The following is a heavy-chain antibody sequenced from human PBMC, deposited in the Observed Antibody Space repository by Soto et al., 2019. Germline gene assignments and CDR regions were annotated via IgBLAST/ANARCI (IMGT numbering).Heavy chain of an antibody. Sequence: SETLSLTCTVSGGSISSGGYYWSWIRQHPGKGLEWIGYIHYSGSTYYNPSLKSRVTISVEMSKNQFSLKLSSVTAADTAVHYCVRSLTSSSPSGFDPWGQGTLVTVSS. J-gene: IGHJ5*02. D-gene: IGHD6-13*01. CDR2: IHYSGST. V-gene: IGHV4-31*03. CDR3: VRSLTSSSPSGFDP. CDR1: GGSISSGGYY.